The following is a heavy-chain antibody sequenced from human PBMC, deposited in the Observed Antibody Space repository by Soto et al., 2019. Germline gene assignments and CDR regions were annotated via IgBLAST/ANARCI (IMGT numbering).Heavy chain of an antibody. CDR3: ARQSGGSYYKRYYYYGMDV. D-gene: IGHD1-26*01. J-gene: IGHJ6*02. CDR2: IYYSGST. V-gene: IGHV4-39*01. CDR1: GGSICSSSYY. Sequence: PSETLSITCTVSGGSICSSSYYWGWIRQPPGKGLEWIGSIYYSGSTYYNPSLKSRVTISVDTSKNQFSLKLSSVTAADTAVYYCARQSGGSYYKRYYYYGMDVWGQGTTVTVSS.